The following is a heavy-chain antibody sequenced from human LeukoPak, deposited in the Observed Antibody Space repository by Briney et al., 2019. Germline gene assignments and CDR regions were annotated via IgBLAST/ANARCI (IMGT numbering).Heavy chain of an antibody. J-gene: IGHJ6*02. CDR2: IYYSGST. CDR1: GGSISSGDYY. V-gene: IGHV4-30-4*01. Sequence: SQTLSLTCTVSGGSISSGDYYWSWIRQPPGKGLEWIGYIYYSGSTYYNPSLKSRVTISVDTSKNQFSLKLSSVTAADTAVYYCARGHYYDSSGYYYVPPYYYYYYGMDVWGQGTTVTVSS. CDR3: ARGHYYDSSGYYYVPPYYYYYYGMDV. D-gene: IGHD3-22*01.